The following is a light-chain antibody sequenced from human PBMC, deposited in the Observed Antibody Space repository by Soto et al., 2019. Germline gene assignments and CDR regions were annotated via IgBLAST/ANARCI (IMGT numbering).Light chain of an antibody. CDR1: QDIDFY. J-gene: IGKJ5*01. CDR3: QQYHTLRT. Sequence: DIQMTQSPSSLSASVGDSVTITCQANQDIDFYLNWYQQKSGKPPKVLIYDASNLESGVPSRFSGSGSGTHFTLTISSLRPEDIATYYCQQYHTLRTFGQGTRLEIK. CDR2: DAS. V-gene: IGKV1-33*01.